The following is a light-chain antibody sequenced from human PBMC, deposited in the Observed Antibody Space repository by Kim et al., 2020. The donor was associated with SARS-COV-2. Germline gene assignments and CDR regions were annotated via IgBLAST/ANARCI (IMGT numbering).Light chain of an antibody. CDR1: HDISHY. CDR2: GAS. V-gene: IGKV1-33*01. CDR3: QQYDNLPRT. J-gene: IGKJ4*01. Sequence: ASLGDGVTITCQASHDISHYVDWYQQKPGKAPKILIFGASNLEERVPSRFSGSGSGTSFTFTISGLQPDDIATYYCQQYDNLPRTFGGGTKVDIK.